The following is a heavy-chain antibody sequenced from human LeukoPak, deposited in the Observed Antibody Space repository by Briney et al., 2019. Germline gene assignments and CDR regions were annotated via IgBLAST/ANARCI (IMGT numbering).Heavy chain of an antibody. J-gene: IGHJ4*02. V-gene: IGHV3-23*01. Sequence: GGSLRLSCAASGFTFSSYSMSWVRQAPGKGLEWVSAIGSSGGNTYYADSVKGRSTISRDNSKNTLYLQMNSLRVEDTAIYYCVKDRPTWPIDYWGQGTLVTVST. CDR3: VKDRPTWPIDY. D-gene: IGHD5-12*01. CDR2: IGSSGGNT. CDR1: GFTFSSYS.